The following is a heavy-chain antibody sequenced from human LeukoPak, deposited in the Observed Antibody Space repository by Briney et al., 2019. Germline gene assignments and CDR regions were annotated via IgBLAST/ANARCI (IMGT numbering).Heavy chain of an antibody. D-gene: IGHD1-1*01. CDR3: VRQPRVHTPDF. CDR1: GYSFTTYW. V-gene: IGHV5-51*01. J-gene: IGHJ4*02. Sequence: GESLKISCKASGYSFTTYWIGWVRQMPGKGLEWMGIIYPGDSDTRYSPSFQGQVTISADKSITTAYLQWSSLKASDTATYYCVRQPRVHTPDFWGQGTLVTVSS. CDR2: IYPGDSDT.